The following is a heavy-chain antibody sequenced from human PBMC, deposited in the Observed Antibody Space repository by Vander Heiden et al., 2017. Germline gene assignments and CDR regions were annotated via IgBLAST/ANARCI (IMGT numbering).Heavy chain of an antibody. CDR2: ISWNSGSI. V-gene: IGHV3-9*01. D-gene: IGHD2-2*01. J-gene: IGHJ5*02. CDR1: GFTFDAYA. CDR3: AKDGYCSSTSCHGWFDP. Sequence: EVQLVESGGGLVQPGRSLRLSCAASGFTFDAYAMHWVRQAPGKGLEWVSGISWNSGSIGYADSVKGRFTISRDNAKNSLYLQMNSLRAEDTALYYCAKDGYCSSTSCHGWFDPWGQGTLVTVSS.